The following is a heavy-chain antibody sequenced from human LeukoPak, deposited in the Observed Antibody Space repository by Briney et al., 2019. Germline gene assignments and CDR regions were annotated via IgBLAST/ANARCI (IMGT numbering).Heavy chain of an antibody. CDR1: VGSISSGGYS. J-gene: IGHJ3*02. D-gene: IGHD3-22*01. V-gene: IGHV4-30-2*01. CDR3: ARAKVDYYDSSGDNAFDI. CDR2: IYHSGST. Sequence: SETLSPTCAVSVGSISSGGYSWSWIRQPPGKGLEWIGYIYHSGSTYYNPSLKSRVTISVDRSKNQFSLKLSSVTAADTAVYYCARAKVDYYDSSGDNAFDIWGQGTMVTVSS.